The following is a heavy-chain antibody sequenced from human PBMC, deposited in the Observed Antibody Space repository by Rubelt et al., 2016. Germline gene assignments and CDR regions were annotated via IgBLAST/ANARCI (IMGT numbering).Heavy chain of an antibody. Sequence: QVQLQESGPGLVKPSETLSLTCTVSGYSISSGYYWGWIRQPPGKGLEWIGSIYHSGSTYYNPSLKSRVTISVDTYKNQLSLKLSSVTAADTAVYYCARDHSSGWYLEGFFDYWGQGTLVTVSS. CDR2: IYHSGST. V-gene: IGHV4-38-2*02. J-gene: IGHJ4*02. D-gene: IGHD6-19*01. CDR1: GYSISSGYY. CDR3: ARDHSSGWYLEGFFDY.